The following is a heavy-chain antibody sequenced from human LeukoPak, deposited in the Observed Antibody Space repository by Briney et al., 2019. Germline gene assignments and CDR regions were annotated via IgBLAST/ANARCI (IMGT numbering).Heavy chain of an antibody. CDR2: ISGSGEST. V-gene: IGHV3-23*01. CDR1: GFSFRSYA. D-gene: IGHD2-8*01. J-gene: IGHJ4*02. Sequence: GGSLRLSCAASGFSFRSYAMSWVRQAPGKGLEWVSGISGSGESTYYSDSVKGRFTISRDNSNNTAFLQMNSLRGDDTAVYFCAKGRAYRVYASSDSWGQGTLVTVSS. CDR3: AKGRAYRVYASSDS.